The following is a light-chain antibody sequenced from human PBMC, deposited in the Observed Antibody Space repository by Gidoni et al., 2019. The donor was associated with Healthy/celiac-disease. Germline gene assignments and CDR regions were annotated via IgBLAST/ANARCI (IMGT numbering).Light chain of an antibody. V-gene: IGLV3-1*01. J-gene: IGLJ2*01. CDR3: QAWDSSTYVV. CDR2: QDS. Sequence: SSELTPTPSVSVYPGQTASITCSGDKLGDKYACWYQQKPGQSPVLVIYQDSKRPSGIPERFSGSNSGNTATLTISGTQAMDEADYYCQAWDSSTYVVFGGGTKLTVL. CDR1: KLGDKY.